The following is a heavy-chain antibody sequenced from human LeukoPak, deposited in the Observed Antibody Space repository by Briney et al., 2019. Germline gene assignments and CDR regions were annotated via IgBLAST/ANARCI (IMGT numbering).Heavy chain of an antibody. D-gene: IGHD3-10*01. V-gene: IGHV3-23*01. Sequence: AGSLRLSCAASGFTFSSYAMSWVRQAPGKGLEWVSAISGSGGSTYYADSVKGRFTISRDNSKNTLYLQMNSLSAEDTAVYYCAEDGVDTSYFDYWGQGTLVTVSS. CDR1: GFTFSSYA. CDR2: ISGSGGST. CDR3: AEDGVDTSYFDY. J-gene: IGHJ4*02.